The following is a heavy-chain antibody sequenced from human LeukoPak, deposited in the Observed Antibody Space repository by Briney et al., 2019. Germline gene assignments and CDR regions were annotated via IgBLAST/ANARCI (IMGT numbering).Heavy chain of an antibody. CDR3: ARGEGTLASRRWPSYSDDSMDV. CDR2: FDHSGTT. Sequence: PSDTLSLTCVVYGGSFSDYYWSWVRQPPAKGLECIGEFDHSGTTKYNPSLKSRLTISIHTSNNQFSLNLNPVTAADTAVYYCARGEGTLASRRWPSYSDDSMDVWGRGTTVTISS. V-gene: IGHV4-34*01. CDR1: GGSFSDYY. J-gene: IGHJ6*03. D-gene: IGHD4-23*01.